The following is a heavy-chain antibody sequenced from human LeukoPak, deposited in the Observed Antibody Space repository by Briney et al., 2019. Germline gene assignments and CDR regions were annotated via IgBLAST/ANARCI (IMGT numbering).Heavy chain of an antibody. J-gene: IGHJ4*02. D-gene: IGHD6-13*01. V-gene: IGHV1-46*01. CDR3: ASEAAAGLFDY. CDR2: INPSGGST. Sequence: ASVKVSCKASGYTFTSYYMHWVRQTPGQGLEWMGIINPSGGSTSYAQKLQGRVTMTRDTSTSTVYMELSSLRSEDTAVYYCASEAAAGLFDYWGQGTLVTVSS. CDR1: GYTFTSYY.